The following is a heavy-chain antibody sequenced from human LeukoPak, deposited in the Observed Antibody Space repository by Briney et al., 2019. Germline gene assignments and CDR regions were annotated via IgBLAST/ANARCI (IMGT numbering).Heavy chain of an antibody. D-gene: IGHD3-3*01. CDR3: ARELRFLDGDWFDP. Sequence: SETLSLTCTVSGGSISSYYWSWIRQPPGKGLEWIGYIYYSGSTNYNPSLKSRVTISVDTSKNQFSLKLSSVTAADTAVYYCARELRFLDGDWFDPWGQGTLVTVSS. J-gene: IGHJ5*02. CDR2: IYYSGST. CDR1: GGSISSYY. V-gene: IGHV4-59*01.